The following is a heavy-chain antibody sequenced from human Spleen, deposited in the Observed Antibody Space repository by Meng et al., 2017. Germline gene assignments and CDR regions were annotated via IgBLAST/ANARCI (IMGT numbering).Heavy chain of an antibody. CDR3: ARFGYQTYDSRGYSAY. CDR2: INHSGST. CDR1: GGSFSNYY. Sequence: SETLSLTCAVYGGSFSNYYWSRIRQPPGKGLERIGEINHSGSTNYNPSLKSRVTISVDTSKNQFSLKLSSVTAADTAVYYCARFGYQTYDSRGYSAYWGQGTLVTVSS. D-gene: IGHD3-22*01. J-gene: IGHJ4*02. V-gene: IGHV4-34*01.